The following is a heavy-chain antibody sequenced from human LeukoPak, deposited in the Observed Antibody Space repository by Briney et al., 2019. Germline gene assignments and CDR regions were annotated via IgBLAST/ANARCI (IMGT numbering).Heavy chain of an antibody. CDR1: GFTFSSYT. CDR3: AMRGDILVIPATYMFDY. CDR2: ISSSGSTT. J-gene: IGHJ4*02. D-gene: IGHD2-2*01. V-gene: IGHV3-48*01. Sequence: GGSLRLSCAASGFTFSSYTMNWVRQAPGKGLEWVSYISSSGSTTYYADSVKGRFTISRDNAKNSLYLQMNCLRAEDTAVYYCAMRGDILVIPATYMFDYWGQGTLVTVSS.